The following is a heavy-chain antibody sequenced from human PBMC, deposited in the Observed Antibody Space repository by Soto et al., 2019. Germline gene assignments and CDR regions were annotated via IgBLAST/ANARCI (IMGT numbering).Heavy chain of an antibody. CDR1: GGSFSGYY. D-gene: IGHD5-12*01. CDR3: ARGRRHFRGYSGYDLGRAFDY. Sequence: QVQLQQWGAGLLKPSETLSLTCAVYGGSFSGYYWSWIRQPPGKGLEWIGEINHSGSTNYNPSLKSRVTISVDTSKNQFSLKLSSVTAADTAVYYCARGRRHFRGYSGYDLGRAFDYWGQGTLVTVSS. J-gene: IGHJ4*02. CDR2: INHSGST. V-gene: IGHV4-34*01.